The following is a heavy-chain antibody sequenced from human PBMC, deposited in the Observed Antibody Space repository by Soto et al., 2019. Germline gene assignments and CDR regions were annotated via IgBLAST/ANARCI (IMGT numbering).Heavy chain of an antibody. CDR2: INWNSGSI. V-gene: IGHV3-9*01. J-gene: IGHJ4*02. Sequence: EVQLVESGGGLVQPGRSLRLSCAASGFTFDDYAMHWVRQAPGKGLEWVSGINWNSGSIGYADSVKGRFTISRDNAKNSLYLQKNSLRTEDTALYYCAKGYYYDRSGNPDYRAQGTLVTVSS. CDR3: AKGYYYDRSGNPDY. D-gene: IGHD3-22*01. CDR1: GFTFDDYA.